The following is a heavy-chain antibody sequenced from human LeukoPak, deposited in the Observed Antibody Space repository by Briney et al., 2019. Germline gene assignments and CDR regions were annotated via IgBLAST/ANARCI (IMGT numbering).Heavy chain of an antibody. Sequence: GGSLRLSCAASGFTFSNYAMSWVRQAPGKGLEWVSAISGSGGTTYYADSVKGRFTISRDNSRNTLYLQMNSLRAEDAAVYYCANILIDIVAPGDYFDYWGQGTLVTVSS. J-gene: IGHJ4*02. V-gene: IGHV3-23*01. CDR3: ANILIDIVAPGDYFDY. D-gene: IGHD5-12*01. CDR2: ISGSGGTT. CDR1: GFTFSNYA.